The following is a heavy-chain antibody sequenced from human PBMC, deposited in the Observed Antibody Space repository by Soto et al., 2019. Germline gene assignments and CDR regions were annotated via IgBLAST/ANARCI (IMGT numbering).Heavy chain of an antibody. V-gene: IGHV5-51*01. CDR1: GNSFTTSW. J-gene: IGHJ4*02. Sequence: GESLKISWKDLGNSFTTSWIGWVRQMPGKGLEWMGIIYPADSDTRYSPSFQGQVTISADKSISTAYLQWNTLKASDTAMYYCARTQTYNWNPGPADYWGQGTLVLVSS. CDR3: ARTQTYNWNPGPADY. CDR2: IYPADSDT. D-gene: IGHD1-20*01.